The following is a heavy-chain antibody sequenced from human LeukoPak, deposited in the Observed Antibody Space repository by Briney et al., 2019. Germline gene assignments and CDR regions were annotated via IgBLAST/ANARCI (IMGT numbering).Heavy chain of an antibody. D-gene: IGHD3-22*01. Sequence: GGSLRLSCAASGFTFSDYYMSWIRQAPGKGLEWVSYISSSGSTIYYADSVKGRFTISRDNAKNSLYLQMNSLRAEDTAVYYCARDRPVDYDSSGYYPRFHYWGQGTLVTVSS. CDR3: ARDRPVDYDSSGYYPRFHY. V-gene: IGHV3-11*04. CDR2: ISSSGSTI. CDR1: GFTFSDYY. J-gene: IGHJ4*02.